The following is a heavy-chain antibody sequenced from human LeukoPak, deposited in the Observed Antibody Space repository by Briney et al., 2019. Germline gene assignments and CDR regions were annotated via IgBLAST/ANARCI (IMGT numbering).Heavy chain of an antibody. CDR1: GGTFSSYA. J-gene: IGHJ4*02. D-gene: IGHD3-10*01. CDR2: IIPIFGTA. CDR3: ARGYGSGSYSSFDY. V-gene: IGHV1-69*06. Sequence: SVKVSCKASGGTFSSYAISWVRQAPGHGLEWMGGIIPIFGTANYAQKFQGRVTITADKSTSTAYMELSSLRSEDTAAYYCARGYGSGSYSSFDYWGQGTLVTVSS.